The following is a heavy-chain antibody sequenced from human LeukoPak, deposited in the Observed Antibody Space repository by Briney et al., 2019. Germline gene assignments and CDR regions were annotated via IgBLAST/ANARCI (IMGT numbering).Heavy chain of an antibody. V-gene: IGHV3-7*05. CDR3: GLLTGVDY. J-gene: IGHJ4*02. CDR2: IKQDGSEK. Sequence: PGGSLRLSCGASGFTFSNYSMTWVRQAPGKGLEWVANIKQDGSEKYYVDSVKGRFTISRDNAKNSLYLQMNSLRAEDTAVYYCGLLTGVDYWGQGTLVTVSS. CDR1: GFTFSNYS. D-gene: IGHD7-27*01.